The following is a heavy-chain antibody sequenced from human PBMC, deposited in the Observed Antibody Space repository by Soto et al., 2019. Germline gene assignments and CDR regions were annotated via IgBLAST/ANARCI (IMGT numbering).Heavy chain of an antibody. Sequence: QVQLVQPGAEVKTPGASVKVSCKASGYTFTSYYMHWVRQAPGQGLEWMGIINSSGGRTSYAQKFQGRVTMTRDTPKRTLCMELSSLRSEDTAVNYCVSGLPGVRGWGQGTLVTVSS. J-gene: IGHJ1*01. D-gene: IGHD3-10*01. CDR3: VSGLPGVRG. V-gene: IGHV1-46*03. CDR1: GYTFTSYY. CDR2: INSSGGRT.